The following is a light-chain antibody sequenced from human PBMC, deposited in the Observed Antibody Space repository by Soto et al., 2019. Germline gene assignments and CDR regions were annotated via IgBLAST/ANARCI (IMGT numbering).Light chain of an antibody. Sequence: DDQMSKSPSSLSAPVGDRVTITCRASQSINYYLNWYQQKVGEPPKLLIYDASTLERGVPSRFSGTGSGTEFTLTISSLQPDDFATYYCQQYYRSSITFGQGTRLEIK. CDR3: QQYYRSSIT. V-gene: IGKV1-5*01. J-gene: IGKJ5*01. CDR1: QSINYY. CDR2: DAS.